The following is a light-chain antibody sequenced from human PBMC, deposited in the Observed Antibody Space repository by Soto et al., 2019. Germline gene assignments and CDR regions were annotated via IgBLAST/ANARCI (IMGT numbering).Light chain of an antibody. CDR2: DVT. CDR3: ISYASINTYV. Sequence: QSALTQPASVSGSPGQSITISCTGTSSDVGGYDYVSWYQQHPGKAPKLMIYDVTNRPSGVSNRFSGSKSGNTASLTNSGLQAEDESDYYCISYASINTYVFGTGTKLTVL. V-gene: IGLV2-14*01. J-gene: IGLJ1*01. CDR1: SSDVGGYDY.